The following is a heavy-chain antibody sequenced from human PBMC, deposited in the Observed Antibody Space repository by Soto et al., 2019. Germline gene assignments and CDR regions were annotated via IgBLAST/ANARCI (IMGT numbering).Heavy chain of an antibody. D-gene: IGHD3-22*01. CDR3: AESSSDYNSTGIYVEYFVH. J-gene: IGHJ1*01. V-gene: IGHV3-15*07. Sequence: EVQVVESGGGLVQPGGSLRLSCTTSGFNFDDAWMNWVRQAPGKGLEWVGRTKTKEESWAEDYAGPVRGRFTPSRDDSRNTVSIQNNRLKTEDTAVYYCAESSSDYNSTGIYVEYFVHWGQGALVTVSS. CDR1: GFNFDDAW. CDR2: TKTKEESWAE.